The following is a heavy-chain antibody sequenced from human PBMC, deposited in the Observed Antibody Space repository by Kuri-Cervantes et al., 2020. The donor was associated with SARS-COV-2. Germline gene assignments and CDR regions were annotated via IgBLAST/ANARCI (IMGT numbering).Heavy chain of an antibody. D-gene: IGHD3-10*01. CDR2: IYYSGST. V-gene: IGHV4-59*08. CDR1: GGSISSYY. J-gene: IGHJ6*03. CDR3: ARLASGSRYYYYYMDV. Sequence: SETLSLTCTVSGGSISSYYWSWIRQPPGKGLEWIGYIYYSGSTNYNPSLKSRVTISVDTSKNQFSLKLSSVTAAVTAVYYCARLASGSRYYYYYMDVWGKGTTVTVSS.